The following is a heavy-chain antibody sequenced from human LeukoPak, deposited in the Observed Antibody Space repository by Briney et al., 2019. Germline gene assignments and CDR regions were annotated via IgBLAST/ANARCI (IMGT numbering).Heavy chain of an antibody. J-gene: IGHJ4*02. V-gene: IGHV5-10-1*01. D-gene: IGHD6-19*01. CDR1: GSSLSTYW. CDR2: IAPSDFST. CDR3: ATGLSGWLY. Sequence: PGASLQISCKGSGSSLSTYWISWMRQLPGKGLEWMGRIAPSDFSTDYSPSFQGHVTISVDKSINTAYLQWNSLKASDAAIYYCATGLSGWLYWGQGTLVTVSS.